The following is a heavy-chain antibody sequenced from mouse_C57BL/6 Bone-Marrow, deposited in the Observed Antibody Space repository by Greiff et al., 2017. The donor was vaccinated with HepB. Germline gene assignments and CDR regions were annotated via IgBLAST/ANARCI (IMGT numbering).Heavy chain of an antibody. CDR1: GYSITSGYY. CDR2: ISYDGSN. J-gene: IGHJ3*01. V-gene: IGHV3-6*01. D-gene: IGHD1-1*01. Sequence: EVQLQESGPGLVKPSQSLSLTCSVTGYSITSGYYWNWIRQFPGNKLEWMGYISYDGSNNYNPSLKNRISITRDTSKNQFFLKLNSVTTEYTATYYCARRTTVAPLFAYWGQGTLVTVSA. CDR3: ARRTTVAPLFAY.